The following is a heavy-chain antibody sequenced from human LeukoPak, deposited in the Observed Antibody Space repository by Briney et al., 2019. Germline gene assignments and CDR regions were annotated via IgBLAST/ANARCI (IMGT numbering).Heavy chain of an antibody. D-gene: IGHD6-6*01. CDR3: AKDMGSSSSYYFDY. CDR2: INQDGSGK. Sequence: GGSLRLSCGASGFIFSSYWMSWVRQAPGKGLEWVANINQDGSGKYYVDSVKGRFTISRDNAKNSLYLQMNSLRAEDTALYYCAKDMGSSSSYYFDYWGQGTLVTVSS. J-gene: IGHJ4*02. V-gene: IGHV3-7*03. CDR1: GFIFSSYW.